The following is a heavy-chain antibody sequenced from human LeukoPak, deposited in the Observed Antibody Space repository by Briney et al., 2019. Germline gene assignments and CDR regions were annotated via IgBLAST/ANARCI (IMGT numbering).Heavy chain of an antibody. V-gene: IGHV3-23*01. CDR2: ISGSGGTT. D-gene: IGHD6-19*01. Sequence: GGSLRLSCAASGFTFSSYAMHWVRQAPGKGLEWVSVISGSGGTTYYADSVKGRFTTSRDNSKNTLYLQMNSLRAEDAAVYYCAKAGQQWLVPPTNWFAPCSQRTLVTAYS. CDR3: AKAGQQWLVPPTNWFAP. J-gene: IGHJ5*02. CDR1: GFTFSSYA.